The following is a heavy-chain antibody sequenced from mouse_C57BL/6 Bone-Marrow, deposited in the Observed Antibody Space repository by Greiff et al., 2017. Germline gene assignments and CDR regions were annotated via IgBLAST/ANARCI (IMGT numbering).Heavy chain of an antibody. CDR1: GYSFTGYY. V-gene: IGHV1-42*01. D-gene: IGHD3-2*02. CDR3: ARVGSGYGFAY. Sequence: VQLQQSGPELVKPGASLKISCKASGYSFTGYYMNWVKQSPEKSLEWIGEINPSTGGTTYNQKFKAKATLTVDKSSSTAYMQRKSLTSEDSAVYYCARVGSGYGFAYWGQGTLVTVSA. J-gene: IGHJ3*01. CDR2: INPSTGGT.